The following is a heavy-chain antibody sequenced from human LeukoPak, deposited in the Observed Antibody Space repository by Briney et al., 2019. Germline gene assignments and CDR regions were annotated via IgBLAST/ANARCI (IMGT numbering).Heavy chain of an antibody. D-gene: IGHD1-26*01. CDR3: ARAAYSGSYYPRDY. CDR2: ISISSSYI. J-gene: IGHJ4*02. V-gene: IGHV3-21*01. CDR1: GFTFSSYS. Sequence: GGSLRLSCAASGFTFSSYSMNWVRQAPGKGLEWVSSISISSSYIYYADSVKGRFTISRDNAKNSLYLQMNSLRAEDTAVYYCARAAYSGSYYPRDYWGQGTLVTVSS.